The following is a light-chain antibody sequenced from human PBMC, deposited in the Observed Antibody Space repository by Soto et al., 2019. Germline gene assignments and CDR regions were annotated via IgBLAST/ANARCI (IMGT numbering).Light chain of an antibody. V-gene: IGLV1-47*01. J-gene: IGLJ7*01. Sequence: QSVLTQPPSASGTPGQRVTISCSGSSSNIGSNYVYWYQQLPGTAPKLLIYRNNQRPSGVPDRFSGSKSGTSASLAISGLRSEDEADYYCAAWDDSLSGPAVFGGGTHLTVL. CDR3: AAWDDSLSGPAV. CDR2: RNN. CDR1: SSNIGSNY.